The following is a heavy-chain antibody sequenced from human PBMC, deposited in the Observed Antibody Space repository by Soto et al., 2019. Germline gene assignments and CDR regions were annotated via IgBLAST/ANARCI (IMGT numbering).Heavy chain of an antibody. CDR1: GFTFSSYG. J-gene: IGHJ6*02. CDR2: ITSSGSYT. Sequence: GSLRLSCAASGFTFSSYGMHWIRQAPGKGLEWASYITSSGSYTKYADPVQGRFTISRDNAKNSLYLQMNSLRAEDTAVYYCARELDGIDVWGQGTTVTVPS. V-gene: IGHV3-21*04. CDR3: ARELDGIDV.